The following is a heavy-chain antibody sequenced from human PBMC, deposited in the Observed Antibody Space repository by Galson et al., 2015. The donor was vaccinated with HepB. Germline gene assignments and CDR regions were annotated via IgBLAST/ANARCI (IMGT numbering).Heavy chain of an antibody. J-gene: IGHJ5*02. D-gene: IGHD3-10*01. CDR1: GFTFSSYS. CDR3: ARDAKNAGSVLLWFGGWFDP. Sequence: SLRLSCAASGFTFSSYSMNWVRQAPGKGLEWVSYISSSSSTIYYADSVKGRFTISRDNAKNSLYLQMNSLRDEDTAVYYCARDAKNAGSVLLWFGGWFDPWGQGTLVTVSS. V-gene: IGHV3-48*02. CDR2: ISSSSSTI.